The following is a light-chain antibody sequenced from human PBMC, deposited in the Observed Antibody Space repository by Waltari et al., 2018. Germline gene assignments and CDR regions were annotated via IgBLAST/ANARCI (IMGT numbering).Light chain of an antibody. V-gene: IGKV1-5*03. CDR2: RVS. J-gene: IGKJ4*01. Sequence: DIQITQSPSTLSASVGDRVTITCRASQSIRNWLAWYQQRPGKVPKLLIYRVSILESGVPARFRGSGSGTEFSLTIPSLQPDDVATYYCQHYNSYPYTFGGGTKVEI. CDR3: QHYNSYPYT. CDR1: QSIRNW.